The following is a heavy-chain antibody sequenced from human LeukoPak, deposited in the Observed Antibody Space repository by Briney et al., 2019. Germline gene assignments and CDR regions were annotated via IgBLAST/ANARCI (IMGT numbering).Heavy chain of an antibody. J-gene: IGHJ4*02. V-gene: IGHV3-49*03. Sequence: GGSLRLSCTDSGFTFGDYAINWFRQAPGKGPEWVGFISTRTYGWTTEYAVSVKGRFTISRDDSKSIAYLQMNSLKTEDTGVYFCSTSLGSGWPINNWGQGTRVTVSS. CDR1: GFTFGDYA. CDR2: ISTRTYGWTT. CDR3: STSLGSGWPINN. D-gene: IGHD6-19*01.